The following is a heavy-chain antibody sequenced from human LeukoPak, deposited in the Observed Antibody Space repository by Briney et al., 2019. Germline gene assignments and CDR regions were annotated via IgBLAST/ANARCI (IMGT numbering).Heavy chain of an antibody. V-gene: IGHV1-8*03. Sequence: ASVKVSCKASGYTFTSYDINWVRQATGQGLEWMGWMNPNSGNTGYAQKFQGRVTITRNTSISTAYMELSSLRSEDTAVYYCARYGRRYYDFWSGYYYMDVWGKGTTVTVSS. CDR2: MNPNSGNT. CDR3: ARYGRRYYDFWSGYYYMDV. J-gene: IGHJ6*03. CDR1: GYTFTSYD. D-gene: IGHD3-3*01.